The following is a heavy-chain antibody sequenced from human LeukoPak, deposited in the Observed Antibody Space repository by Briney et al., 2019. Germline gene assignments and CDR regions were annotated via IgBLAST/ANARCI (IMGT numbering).Heavy chain of an antibody. CDR2: INWNGAGT. CDR3: ARDWAWGTPVPYY. CDR1: GFSFGDYD. Sequence: GGSLRLSCAASGFSFGDYDMSWVRQAPGKGLDLVSGINWNGAGTGYADSVKGRFTISRDNAKNSLYLQMNSLRAEDTAFYYCARDWAWGTPVPYYWGQGTLVTVSS. D-gene: IGHD3-16*01. V-gene: IGHV3-20*04. J-gene: IGHJ4*02.